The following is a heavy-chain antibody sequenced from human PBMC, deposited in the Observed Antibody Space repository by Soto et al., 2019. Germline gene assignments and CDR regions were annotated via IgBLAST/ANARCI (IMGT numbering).Heavy chain of an antibody. CDR3: ARDRRRESCWGGDCYYFDL. J-gene: IGHJ4*02. CDR1: GFSFSDGAVG. D-gene: IGHD2-21*01. V-gene: IGHV2-5*02. Sequence: QITLKESGPTLVKPTQTLTLTCTFSGFSFSDGAVGVGWFRQSPGKAPEWLAIYYWDDDEWHSPSLRTRLTISYEAARSQVVLSMVDMDPQDTATYFCARDRRRESCWGGDCYYFDLWGQGLLVAAS. CDR2: YYWDDDE.